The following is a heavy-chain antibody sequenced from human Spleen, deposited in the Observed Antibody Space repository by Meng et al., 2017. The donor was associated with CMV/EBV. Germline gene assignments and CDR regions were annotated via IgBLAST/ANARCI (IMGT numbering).Heavy chain of an antibody. CDR2: IRYDGSDE. J-gene: IGHJ4*02. CDR1: GFTFVNYG. CDR3: AKDAPRYFDWLSYLDY. D-gene: IGHD3-9*01. V-gene: IGHV3-30*02. Sequence: GESLKISCAASGFTFVNYGMNWVRQAPGKGLEWVAFIRYDGSDEYYADSVKGRFTISRDNSKNTVYLQMNSLRAEDTALYYCAKDAPRYFDWLSYLDYWGQGTLVTVSS.